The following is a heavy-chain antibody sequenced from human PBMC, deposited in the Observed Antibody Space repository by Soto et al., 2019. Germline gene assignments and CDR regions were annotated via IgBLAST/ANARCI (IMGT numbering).Heavy chain of an antibody. CDR3: ARHRHPRGTVGATSPLDP. CDR1: GFSVSSNY. V-gene: IGHV3-53*01. Sequence: LRLSCAISGFSVSSNYLSWVRQAPGKGLEWVSVHYSGGSTYYADSVQGRFTISRDKSNNTLYLQMRRVRAEDTAVYFCARHRHPRGTVGATSPLDPWGQGTQVTVPQ. CDR2: HYSGGST. J-gene: IGHJ5*02. D-gene: IGHD1-26*01.